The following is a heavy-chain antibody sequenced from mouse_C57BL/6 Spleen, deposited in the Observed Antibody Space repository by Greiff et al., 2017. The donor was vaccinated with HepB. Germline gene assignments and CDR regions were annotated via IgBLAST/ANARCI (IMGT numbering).Heavy chain of an antibody. CDR1: GYTFTDYY. J-gene: IGHJ4*01. D-gene: IGHD1-1*01. CDR3: ARFGTTVLYYYAMDY. Sequence: EVQLQQSGPELVKPGASVKISCKASGYTFTDYYMNWVKQSHGKSLEWIGDINPNNGGTSYNQKFKGKATLTVDKSSSTAYMELRSLTSEDSAVYYCARFGTTVLYYYAMDYWGQGTSVTVSS. V-gene: IGHV1-26*01. CDR2: INPNNGGT.